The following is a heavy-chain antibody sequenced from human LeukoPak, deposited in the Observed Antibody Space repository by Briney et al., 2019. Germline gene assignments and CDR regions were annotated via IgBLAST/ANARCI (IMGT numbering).Heavy chain of an antibody. Sequence: GGSLRLSCAASGFTFSNAWMSWVRQAPGKGLEWVGRIKSKTDGGTTDYAAPVKGRFTISRDDSKNTLYLQMNSLKTEDTAVYYCTPLAVAGSYSFDYWAREPWSPSPQ. CDR2: IKSKTDGGTT. CDR3: TPLAVAGSYSFDY. V-gene: IGHV3-15*01. CDR1: GFTFSNAW. J-gene: IGHJ4*02. D-gene: IGHD6-19*01.